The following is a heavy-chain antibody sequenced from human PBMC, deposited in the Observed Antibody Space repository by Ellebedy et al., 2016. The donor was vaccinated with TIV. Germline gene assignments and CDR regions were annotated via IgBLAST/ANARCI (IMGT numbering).Heavy chain of an antibody. V-gene: IGHV3-7*01. Sequence: GGSLRLSCAASGFSFRSYWMSWVRQVPGKGLEWVANIYQDGGVQYYVDSVKGRFTISRDNPDNSLFLQMTSLRAEDTAVYYCARRGSYGDYAVQINSWFDTWGRGTLVAVSS. CDR1: GFSFRSYW. CDR2: IYQDGGVQ. J-gene: IGHJ5*02. D-gene: IGHD4-17*01. CDR3: ARRGSYGDYAVQINSWFDT.